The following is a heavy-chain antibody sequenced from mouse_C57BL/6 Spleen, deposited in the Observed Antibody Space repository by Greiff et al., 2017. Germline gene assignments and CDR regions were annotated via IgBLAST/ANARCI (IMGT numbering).Heavy chain of an antibody. Sequence: VQLQQSGAELVKPGASVKLSCTASGFNITDYYMHWVKQRTDQGLEWIGRIDPEDGETKYAPQFQGQATITADRTSNTAYLQLSSLTSEDTAVYYGARSKQGAMDYWGQGTSGTVSS. J-gene: IGHJ4*01. D-gene: IGHD1-3*01. CDR2: IDPEDGET. CDR1: GFNITDYY. V-gene: IGHV14-2*01. CDR3: ARSKQGAMDY.